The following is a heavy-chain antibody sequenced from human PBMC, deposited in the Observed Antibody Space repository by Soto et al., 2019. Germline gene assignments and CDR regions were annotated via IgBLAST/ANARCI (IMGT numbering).Heavy chain of an antibody. CDR2: IYPGDSDT. CDR1: GYTFTKYW. Sequence: PVESLKISCKSSGYTFTKYWIGWVRQMPGKGLEWMGIIYPGDSDTRYSPSFQGQVTISADRSITTAYLQWSSLKASDTATYYCARHPNSYSFYGLDVWGQGSTVTVSS. CDR3: ARHPNSYSFYGLDV. V-gene: IGHV5-51*01. D-gene: IGHD2-15*01. J-gene: IGHJ6*02.